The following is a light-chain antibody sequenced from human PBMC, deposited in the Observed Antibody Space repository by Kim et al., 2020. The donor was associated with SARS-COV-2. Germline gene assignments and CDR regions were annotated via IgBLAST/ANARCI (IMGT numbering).Light chain of an antibody. V-gene: IGLV1-47*01. CDR3: AAWDDNLSGWV. Sequence: QSVLTQPPSASGTPGQRVTISCSGSSSNIGSNYVYWYQQLPGTAPKLLIYRNNQRPSGVPDRFSGSKSGTSASLAISALRSEDEADYYCAAWDDNLSGWVFGGGTQLTVL. CDR2: RNN. J-gene: IGLJ3*02. CDR1: SSNIGSNY.